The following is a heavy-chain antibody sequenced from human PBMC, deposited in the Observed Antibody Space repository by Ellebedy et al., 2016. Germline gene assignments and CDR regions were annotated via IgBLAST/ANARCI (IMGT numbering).Heavy chain of an antibody. J-gene: IGHJ1*01. Sequence: ASVKVSCXASGYPFTAYDINWVRQVTGQGLEWMGWMNPNSGNTGYAQKFQGRVTMTKNTSARTAYLELSSLRSEDTAVYYCARGRCHGDNYYSSYFYHWGQGTLVTVSS. CDR1: GYPFTAYD. CDR2: MNPNSGNT. CDR3: ARGRCHGDNYYSSYFYH. V-gene: IGHV1-8*01. D-gene: IGHD4/OR15-4a*01.